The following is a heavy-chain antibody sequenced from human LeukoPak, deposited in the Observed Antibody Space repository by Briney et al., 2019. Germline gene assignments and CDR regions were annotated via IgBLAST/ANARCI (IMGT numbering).Heavy chain of an antibody. CDR3: ARGSVAGTRGLSEFDY. CDR2: IYYSGST. Sequence: SETLSLTCTVSGGSISSYYWSWIRQPPGKGLKWIGYIYYSGSTNYNPSLKSRVTISVDTSKNQFSLKLSSVTAADTAVYYCARGSVAGTRGLSEFDYWGQGTLVTVSS. D-gene: IGHD6-19*01. V-gene: IGHV4-59*08. J-gene: IGHJ4*02. CDR1: GGSISSYY.